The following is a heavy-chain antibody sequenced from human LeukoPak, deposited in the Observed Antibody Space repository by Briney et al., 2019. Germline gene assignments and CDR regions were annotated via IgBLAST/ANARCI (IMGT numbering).Heavy chain of an antibody. CDR2: ISWNSGSI. V-gene: IGHV3-9*01. CDR1: GFTFDDYA. Sequence: HPGRSLRLSCAASGFTFDDYAMHWVRQAPEKGLEWVSGISWNSGSIGYADSVKGRFTISRDNAKNSLYLQMNSLRAEDTALYYCAKDRLRDYCSSTSCSTNWFDPWGQGTLVTVSS. J-gene: IGHJ5*02. CDR3: AKDRLRDYCSSTSCSTNWFDP. D-gene: IGHD2-2*01.